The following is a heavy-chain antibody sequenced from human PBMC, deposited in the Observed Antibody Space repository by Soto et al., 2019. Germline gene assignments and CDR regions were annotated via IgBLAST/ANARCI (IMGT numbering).Heavy chain of an antibody. CDR2: INPNDATT. CDR1: GYTLSSYY. Sequence: QVQLVQSGAEVKTPGASVKVSCKASGYTLSSYYMHWVRQAPGQGLARMGIINPNDATTAYQRKFQGRLTVTRDSSTSTIYMELNRLTSEDTAGYYWSRAPYRDNEDHWGQGTLVTLSS. J-gene: IGHJ4*02. D-gene: IGHD4-17*01. CDR3: SRAPYRDNEDH. V-gene: IGHV1-46*03.